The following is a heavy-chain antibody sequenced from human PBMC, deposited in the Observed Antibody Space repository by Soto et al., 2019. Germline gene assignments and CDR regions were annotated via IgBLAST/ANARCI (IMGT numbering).Heavy chain of an antibody. CDR2: MNPNSGNT. CDR3: ARGTSLNCSGGSCYSPHFDY. CDR1: GYTFTSYD. D-gene: IGHD2-15*01. V-gene: IGHV1-8*01. Sequence: ASVKVSCKASGYTFTSYDINWVRQATGQGLEWMGWMNPNSGNTGYAQKFQGRVTMTRNTSISTAYMELSSLRSEDMAVYYCARGTSLNCSGGSCYSPHFDYWGQGTLVTVSS. J-gene: IGHJ4*02.